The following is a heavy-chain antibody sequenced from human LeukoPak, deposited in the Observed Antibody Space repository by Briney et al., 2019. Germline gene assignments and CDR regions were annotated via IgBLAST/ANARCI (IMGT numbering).Heavy chain of an antibody. Sequence: GGSLRLSCAASGFTFSSYGMHWVRQAPGKGLEWVAFIRYDGSNKYYADSVKGRFTISRDNSKNTLYLQMNSLRAEDTAVYYCAKESDPSTYYYYYYMDVWGKGTTVTVSS. CDR3: AKESDPSTYYYYYYMDV. J-gene: IGHJ6*03. CDR2: IRYDGSNK. D-gene: IGHD5/OR15-5a*01. CDR1: GFTFSSYG. V-gene: IGHV3-30*02.